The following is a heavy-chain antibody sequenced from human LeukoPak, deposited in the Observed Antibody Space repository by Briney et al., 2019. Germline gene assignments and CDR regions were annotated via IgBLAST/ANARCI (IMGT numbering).Heavy chain of an antibody. CDR1: GGSTSSGDYY. CDR3: ARNLRITIFGVVRINWFDP. Sequence: SQTLSLTCTVSGGSTSSGDYYWSWIRQPPGKGLEWIGYIYYSGSTYYNPSLKSRVTMSVDTSKNQFSLKLSSVTAADTAVYYCARNLRITIFGVVRINWFDPWGQGTLVTVSS. D-gene: IGHD3-3*01. CDR2: IYYSGST. J-gene: IGHJ5*02. V-gene: IGHV4-30-4*08.